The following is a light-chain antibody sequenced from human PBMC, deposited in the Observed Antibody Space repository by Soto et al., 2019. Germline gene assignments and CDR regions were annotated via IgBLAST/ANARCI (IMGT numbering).Light chain of an antibody. J-gene: IGKJ3*01. V-gene: IGKV3-20*01. Sequence: EIVLTQSPGTLSLSPGERATLSCRASQSVSSSYLAWYQQKPGQAPRLLIYGASSTATGIPDRFSDSGSGTALTPNISRLEPGDFAVYYCQRYGSSPFTCAAGTKLDLK. CDR3: QRYGSSPFT. CDR2: GAS. CDR1: QSVSSSY.